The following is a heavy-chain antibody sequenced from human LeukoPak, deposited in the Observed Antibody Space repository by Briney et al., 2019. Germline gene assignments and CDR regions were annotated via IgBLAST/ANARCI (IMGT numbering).Heavy chain of an antibody. CDR3: ARDYDFWSGYYSPTRGYFGY. CDR2: VNPNAGST. Sequence: GASVKVSCKASGYTFSNYFMYWVRQAPGQGLEWMGIVNPNAGSTSYAQKFQGRVTMTRDTSTSTVYMELNRLRSEDTAVYYCARDYDFWSGYYSPTRGYFGYWGQGTLVTVSS. V-gene: IGHV1-46*01. D-gene: IGHD3-3*01. J-gene: IGHJ4*02. CDR1: GYTFSNYF.